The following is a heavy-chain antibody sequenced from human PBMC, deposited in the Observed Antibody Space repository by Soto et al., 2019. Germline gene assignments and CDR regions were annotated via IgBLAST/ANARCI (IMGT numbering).Heavy chain of an antibody. CDR1: GFTFSSYA. CDR3: AKDCGVLRFPMLTTARCYGMDV. Sequence: GGSLRLSCAASGFTFSSYAMSWVRQAPGKGLEWVSAISGSGGSTYYADSVKGRFTISRDNSKNTLYLQMNSLRAEDTAVYYCAKDCGVLRFPMLTTARCYGMDVWGQGTTVTVSS. CDR2: ISGSGGST. J-gene: IGHJ6*02. D-gene: IGHD2-8*02. V-gene: IGHV3-23*01.